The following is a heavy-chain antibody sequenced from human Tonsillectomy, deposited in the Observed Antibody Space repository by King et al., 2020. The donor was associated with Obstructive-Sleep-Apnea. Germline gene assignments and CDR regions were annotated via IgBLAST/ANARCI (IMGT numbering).Heavy chain of an antibody. CDR3: ARHTTDYDVLTGYSYHFDS. CDR2: IYYSGST. D-gene: IGHD3-9*01. CDR1: VGSIISYY. J-gene: IGHJ4*02. Sequence: QLQESGPGLVKPSETLSLTCTVSVGSIISYYWSWIRQPPGKGLEWIGYIYYSGSTTYNPSLKKRVIISVDTSKNQFSLKLSSVTAADTAVYYCARHTTDYDVLTGYSYHFDSWGQGTLVTVSS. V-gene: IGHV4-59*08.